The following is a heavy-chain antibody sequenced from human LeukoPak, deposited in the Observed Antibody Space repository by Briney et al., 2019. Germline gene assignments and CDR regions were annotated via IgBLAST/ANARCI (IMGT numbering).Heavy chain of an antibody. CDR1: GFTFNNYA. CDR2: ISGSGGST. V-gene: IGHV3-23*01. D-gene: IGHD3-22*01. Sequence: GGSLRLSCAACGFTFNNYAMRWVRQAPGKGLEWVSGISGSGGSTYYADCVEGRFTISRDNSKNTVYVQMNSLRAEDTAVYYCAKDYYYDSSGPNYFDYWGQGTLVTVSS. J-gene: IGHJ4*02. CDR3: AKDYYYDSSGPNYFDY.